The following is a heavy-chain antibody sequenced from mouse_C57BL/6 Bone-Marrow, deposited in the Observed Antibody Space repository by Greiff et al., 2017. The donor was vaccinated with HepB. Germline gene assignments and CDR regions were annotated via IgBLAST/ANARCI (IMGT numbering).Heavy chain of an antibody. Sequence: VQLQQSGAELVRPGASVKLSCTASGFNIKDDYMHWVKQRPEQGLEWIGWIDPENGDTEYASKFQGKATITADTSSNTAYLQLSSLTSEDTAVYYCTTWGDYSWFAYGGQGTLVTVSA. CDR2: IDPENGDT. V-gene: IGHV14-4*01. CDR3: TTWGDYSWFAY. D-gene: IGHD1-1*01. CDR1: GFNIKDDY. J-gene: IGHJ3*01.